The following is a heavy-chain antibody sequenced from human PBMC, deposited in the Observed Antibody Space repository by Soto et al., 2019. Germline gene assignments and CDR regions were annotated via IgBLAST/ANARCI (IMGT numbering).Heavy chain of an antibody. V-gene: IGHV1-3*04. D-gene: IGHD2-2*01. Sequence: ASVKVSCKTFGYRFTSYTLHWVRQAPGQRLEWMGWINTGNGNAKYSQRFQGRLTISRDTSATTTYMELSGLRSEDTAVYYCARADCGSATCSLGFDPWGQGTLVTVSS. CDR3: ARADCGSATCSLGFDP. J-gene: IGHJ5*02. CDR1: GYRFTSYT. CDR2: INTGNGNA.